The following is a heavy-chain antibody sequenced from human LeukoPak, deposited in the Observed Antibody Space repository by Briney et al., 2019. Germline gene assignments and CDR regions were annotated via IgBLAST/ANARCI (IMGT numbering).Heavy chain of an antibody. V-gene: IGHV1-18*01. CDR3: ARVFHDSSGYYPYYFDY. CDR1: GYTFTSYG. D-gene: IGHD3-22*01. J-gene: IGHJ4*02. Sequence: GASVKVSCKASGYTFTSYGISWVRQAPGQGLEWMGWISAYNGNTNYAQKLQSRVTMTTDTSTSTAYMELRSLRSDDTAVYYCARVFHDSSGYYPYYFDYRGQGTLVPVSS. CDR2: ISAYNGNT.